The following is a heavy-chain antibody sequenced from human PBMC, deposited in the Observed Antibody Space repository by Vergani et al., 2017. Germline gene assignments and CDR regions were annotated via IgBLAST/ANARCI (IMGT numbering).Heavy chain of an antibody. J-gene: IGHJ4*02. V-gene: IGHV5-51*01. CDR2: IDPDDSDT. D-gene: IGHD2-21*02. Sequence: EVQLVQSGAEVKKPGESLKISCKSSGYIFTSSWIGWVRQMPGKGLEWMGIIDPDDSDTRYSPSFQGQVTISADKSISTAYLQWSSLKASDTAMYYCARLSAVVEVTTLHGFRSFDSWGQGTLVTVSS. CDR3: ARLSAVVEVTTLHGFRSFDS. CDR1: GYIFTSSW.